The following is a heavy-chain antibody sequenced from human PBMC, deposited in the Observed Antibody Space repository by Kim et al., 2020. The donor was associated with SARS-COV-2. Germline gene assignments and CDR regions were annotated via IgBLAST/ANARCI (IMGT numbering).Heavy chain of an antibody. V-gene: IGHV3-21*01. D-gene: IGHD2-2*02. J-gene: IGHJ4*02. Sequence: SVKGRFTISTDNAKNSLYLQMNSLRGEDTAVSYCATDIVVVPAAITGGDYWGQGTLVTVSS. CDR3: ATDIVVVPAAITGGDY.